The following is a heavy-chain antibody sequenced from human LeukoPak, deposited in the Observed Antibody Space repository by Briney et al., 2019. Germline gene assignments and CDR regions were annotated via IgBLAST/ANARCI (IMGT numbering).Heavy chain of an antibody. Sequence: PGGSLRLSCGASGFIFDTHDMHWVRQAPGKGLEWVAFIRSDGYHTYYADSVKGRFTITRDNSKNTLYLQMNSLRLEDMAVYYCAKDFYYFYYWGQGTLVTVSS. J-gene: IGHJ4*02. CDR1: GFIFDTHD. CDR3: AKDFYYFYY. D-gene: IGHD2/OR15-2a*01. V-gene: IGHV3-30*02. CDR2: IRSDGYHT.